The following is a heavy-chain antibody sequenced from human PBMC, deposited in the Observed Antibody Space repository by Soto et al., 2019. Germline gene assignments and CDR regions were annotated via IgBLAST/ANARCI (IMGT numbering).Heavy chain of an antibody. V-gene: IGHV3-23*01. CDR1: GFTFSSYA. D-gene: IGHD3-10*01. Sequence: EVQLLESGGGLVQPGGSLRLSCAASGFTFSSYAMSWVRQAPGKGLEWVSAISGSGGSTYYADSVQGRFTISRDNSKNTLYLQMNRLRAEDTDVYYCETDSRLHGELFAHWGQGTLVTVSS. CDR3: ETDSRLHGELFAH. J-gene: IGHJ4*02. CDR2: ISGSGGST.